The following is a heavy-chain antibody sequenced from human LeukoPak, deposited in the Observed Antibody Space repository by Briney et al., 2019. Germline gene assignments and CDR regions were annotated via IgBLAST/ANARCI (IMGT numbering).Heavy chain of an antibody. D-gene: IGHD6-19*01. CDR3: ATKEPSTSGWSY. Sequence: GGSLRLSCAASGFTFNRDWTAWVRQAPGKGLEWVANIKEDGCEKNYVDSVKGRFTISRDNAVNSVYLQMNDLRAEDTGVYYCATKEPSTSGWSYWGQGTLFTVSS. V-gene: IGHV3-7*01. CDR1: GFTFNRDW. CDR2: IKEDGCEK. J-gene: IGHJ4*02.